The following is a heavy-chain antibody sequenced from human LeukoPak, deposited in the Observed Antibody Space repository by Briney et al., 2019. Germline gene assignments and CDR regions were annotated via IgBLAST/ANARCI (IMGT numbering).Heavy chain of an antibody. CDR3: ARLGRPLRRLGAGPNILTGYDY. Sequence: GASVKVSCKASGYTFTSYYMHWVRQAPGQGLEWMGIINPSGGSTSYAQKFQGRVTMTRDTSTSTVYMELSSLRSGDTAVYYCARLGRPLRRLGAGPNILTGYDYWGQGTLVTVSS. CDR1: GYTFTSYY. CDR2: INPSGGST. J-gene: IGHJ4*02. V-gene: IGHV1-46*01. D-gene: IGHD3-9*01.